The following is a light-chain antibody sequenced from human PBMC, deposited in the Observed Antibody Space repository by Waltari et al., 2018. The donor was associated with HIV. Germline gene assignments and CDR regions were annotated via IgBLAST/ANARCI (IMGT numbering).Light chain of an antibody. CDR1: QGISSY. J-gene: IGKJ4*01. Sequence: DIQLTQSPSFLSASVGDRVTLTCRASQGISSYLAWYQQKPGKAPKLLIYAASILQSGVPSRFSGSGSGTEFTLTISSLQPEDFATYYCQQLHSFPPFGGGTKVEIK. V-gene: IGKV1-9*01. CDR3: QQLHSFPP. CDR2: AAS.